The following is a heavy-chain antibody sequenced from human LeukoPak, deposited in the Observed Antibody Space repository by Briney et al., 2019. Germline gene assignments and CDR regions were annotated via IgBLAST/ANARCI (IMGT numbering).Heavy chain of an antibody. CDR1: GFIFSSYA. Sequence: PGGSLRLSCAPSGFIFSSYAMSWVRQAPGKGLERVSAISGSGGSAYYADSVKGRFTISRDNSKNTLYLQLSGLRAEDTAVYYCASRYPYSSSWYFDYWGQGTLVTVSS. CDR3: ASRYPYSSSWYFDY. J-gene: IGHJ4*02. D-gene: IGHD6-13*01. CDR2: ISGSGGSA. V-gene: IGHV3-23*01.